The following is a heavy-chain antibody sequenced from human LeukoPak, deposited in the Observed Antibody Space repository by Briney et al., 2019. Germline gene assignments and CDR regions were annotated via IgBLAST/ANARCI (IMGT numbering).Heavy chain of an antibody. CDR1: GGSITTSSYY. Sequence: PSETLSLTCTVSGGSITTSSYYWGWIRQPPGKGLEWIGIIYYGGSTYYNPSLKGRVTISVDTSKNQFSMKRSSQTAADTAAYSNARAFRARYFDLWGRGTLVTVSS. CDR3: ARAFRARYFDL. J-gene: IGHJ2*01. CDR2: IYYGGST. D-gene: IGHD2/OR15-2a*01. V-gene: IGHV4-39*01.